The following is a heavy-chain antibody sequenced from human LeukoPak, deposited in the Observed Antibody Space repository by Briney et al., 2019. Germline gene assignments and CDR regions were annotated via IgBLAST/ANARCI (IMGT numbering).Heavy chain of an antibody. CDR1: GYSFTSYW. Sequence: GESLKISFKGSGYSFTSYWIGWVRPMPGKGLGWMGIIYPGDSDTRYSPSFQGQVTISVDKSITTAYLQWSSLKASDTAMYYCTRRNDWYFDLWGRGTLVTVSS. V-gene: IGHV5-51*01. J-gene: IGHJ2*01. CDR3: TRRNDWYFDL. CDR2: IYPGDSDT.